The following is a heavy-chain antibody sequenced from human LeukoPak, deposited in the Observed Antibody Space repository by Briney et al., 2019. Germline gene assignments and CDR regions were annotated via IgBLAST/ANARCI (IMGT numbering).Heavy chain of an antibody. D-gene: IGHD2-2*01. CDR1: GGSFSGYY. CDR3: ARVRVVPAAVGRIKVDYGMDV. CDR2: IDHSGST. J-gene: IGHJ6*04. Sequence: SETLSLTCAVYGGSFSGYYWSWIRQPPGKGLEWIGEIDHSGSTNYTPSLKSRVTISVDTSKNQFSLKLSSVTAADTAVYYCARVRVVPAAVGRIKVDYGMDVWGKGTTVTVSS. V-gene: IGHV4-34*01.